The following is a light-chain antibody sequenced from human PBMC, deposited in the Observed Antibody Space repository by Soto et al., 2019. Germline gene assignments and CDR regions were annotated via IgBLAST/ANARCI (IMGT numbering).Light chain of an antibody. CDR3: QQYNNWLSLT. Sequence: EIVMTQSPATRSVSPGETATLSCRASQSVSSNLAWYQQKPGQAPRLLIYGASTRATGIPARFSGSGSGTEFTLTISSLQSEDFAVYYCQQYNNWLSLTFGGGTKVDIK. V-gene: IGKV3-15*01. CDR2: GAS. J-gene: IGKJ4*01. CDR1: QSVSSN.